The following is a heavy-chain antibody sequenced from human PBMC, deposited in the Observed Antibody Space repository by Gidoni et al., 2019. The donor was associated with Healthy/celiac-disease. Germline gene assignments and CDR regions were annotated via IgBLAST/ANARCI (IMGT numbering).Heavy chain of an antibody. CDR3: ARISTEKGEDY. D-gene: IGHD3-10*01. CDR2: IIPIFGTA. CDR1: GGTFSSYA. V-gene: IGHV1-69*06. J-gene: IGHJ4*02. Sequence: QVQLVQSGAEVKKPGSSVKVSCNASGGTFSSYAISWVRQAPGQGLEWMGGIIPIFGTANYAQKVQGRVTITADKSTSTAYMELSSLRSEDTAVYYCARISTEKGEDYWGQGTLVTVSS.